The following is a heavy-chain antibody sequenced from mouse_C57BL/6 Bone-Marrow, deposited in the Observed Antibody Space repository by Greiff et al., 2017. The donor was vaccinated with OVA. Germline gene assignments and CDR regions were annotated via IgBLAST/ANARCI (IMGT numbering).Heavy chain of an antibody. CDR1: GFNIKDDY. D-gene: IGHD2-3*01. Sequence: EVKLMESGAELVRPGASVKLSCTASGFNIKDDYMHWVKQRPEQGLEWIGWIDPENGDTEYASKFQGKATITADTSSTTAYLQLSSLASEDTAVYYCTRGDDGYYEAMDYWGQGASVTVSS. CDR3: TRGDDGYYEAMDY. V-gene: IGHV14-4*01. J-gene: IGHJ4*01. CDR2: IDPENGDT.